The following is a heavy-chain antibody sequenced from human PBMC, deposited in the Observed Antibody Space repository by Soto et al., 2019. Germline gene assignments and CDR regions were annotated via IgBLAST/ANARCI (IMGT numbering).Heavy chain of an antibody. CDR1: GGSFSGYY. V-gene: IGHV4-34*01. CDR3: ARGLYSSSRYMDV. J-gene: IGHJ6*03. Sequence: SETLSLTCAVYGGSFSGYYWSWIRQPPGKGLEWIGEINHSGSTNYNPSLKSRVTISVDTSKNQFSLKLSSVTAADTAVYYCARGLYSSSRYMDVWGKGTTVTVSS. CDR2: INHSGST. D-gene: IGHD6-6*01.